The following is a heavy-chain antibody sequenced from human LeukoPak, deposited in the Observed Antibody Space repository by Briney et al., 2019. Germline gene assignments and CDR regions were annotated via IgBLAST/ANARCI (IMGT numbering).Heavy chain of an antibody. Sequence: SQTLSLTCTVSGGSISSGGYYWSWIRQHPGKGLEWIGHIYYRDSTYYNPSLKSRVTISADTSKNQFSLELSSVTAADTAVCYCARDNYYDTSAYALHIWGQGTMVTVSS. CDR3: ARDNYYDTSAYALHI. D-gene: IGHD3-22*01. J-gene: IGHJ3*02. CDR2: IYYRDST. CDR1: GGSISSGGYY. V-gene: IGHV4-31*03.